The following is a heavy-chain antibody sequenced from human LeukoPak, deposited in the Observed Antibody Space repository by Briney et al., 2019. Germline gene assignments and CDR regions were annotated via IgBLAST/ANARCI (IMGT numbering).Heavy chain of an antibody. CDR2: ISGSGDRT. D-gene: IGHD6-19*01. V-gene: IGHV3-23*01. Sequence: GGSLRLSCAASGFTFSSYAMSWVRQAPGKGLEWVSAISGSGDRTYYADSVKGRFTISRDNSKNTLYLQMNSLRAEDTAVYYCAKDVGGAVAGFFDYWGQGTLVTVSS. J-gene: IGHJ4*02. CDR3: AKDVGGAVAGFFDY. CDR1: GFTFSSYA.